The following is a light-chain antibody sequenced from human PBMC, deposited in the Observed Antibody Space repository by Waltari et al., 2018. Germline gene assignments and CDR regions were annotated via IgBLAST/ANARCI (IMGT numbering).Light chain of an antibody. J-gene: IGLJ3*02. CDR3: CSYAGNYIWV. V-gene: IGLV2-23*02. CDR2: DVS. Sequence: QSALTQPASVSGSPGQSVTISCTGASSDIGRYDIVSWYQQHPGNAPKLIICDVSKRPSGVSVRFSGSKSGDTASLTISGLQFDDEADYYCCSYAGNYIWVFGGGTRLTVL. CDR1: SSDIGRYDI.